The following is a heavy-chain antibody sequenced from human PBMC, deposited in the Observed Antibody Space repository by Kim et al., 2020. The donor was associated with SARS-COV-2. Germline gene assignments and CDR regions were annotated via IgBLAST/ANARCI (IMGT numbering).Heavy chain of an antibody. Sequence: GGSLRLSCAASGFTFSTYAMHWVRQAPGKGLEWVAVILYDGSNRYYADSVKGRFTISRDNSKNTLYLQMNSLRAEDTAVYYCARVPDCSGGSCPDYYSYFYGMDVWGQGTTVTVSS. CDR1: GFTFSTYA. CDR2: ILYDGSNR. D-gene: IGHD2-15*01. CDR3: ARVPDCSGGSCPDYYSYFYGMDV. J-gene: IGHJ6*02. V-gene: IGHV3-30*04.